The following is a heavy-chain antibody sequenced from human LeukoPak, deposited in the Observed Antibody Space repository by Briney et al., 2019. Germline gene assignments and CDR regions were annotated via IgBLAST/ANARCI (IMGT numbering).Heavy chain of an antibody. V-gene: IGHV1-18*01. J-gene: IGHJ6*03. CDR2: ISAYNGNT. CDR1: GYTFTSYG. D-gene: IGHD6-13*01. Sequence: ASVKVSCKASGYTFTSYGISWVRQAPGQGLEWMGWISAYNGNTNYAQKLQGRVTMTTDTSTSTAYMELRSLRSDDTAVYYCARAEYSSSFFRYYYYYMDVWGKGTTVTVSS. CDR3: ARAEYSSSFFRYYYYYMDV.